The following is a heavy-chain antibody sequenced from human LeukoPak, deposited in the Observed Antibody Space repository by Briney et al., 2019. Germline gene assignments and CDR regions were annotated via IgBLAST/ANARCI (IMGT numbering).Heavy chain of an antibody. CDR1: GFTFNNYA. V-gene: IGHV3-23*01. J-gene: IGHJ6*03. CDR2: ISGSGYNT. D-gene: IGHD3-10*01. Sequence: PGGSLRLSCVASGFTFNNYAMTWVRQAPGKGLEWVSAISGSGYNTYYADSVKGRFTISRDNSKNTLYLQMNSLRAEDTAVYYCARVYYGSGSLYYYYYYMDVWGKGTTVTISS. CDR3: ARVYYGSGSLYYYYYYMDV.